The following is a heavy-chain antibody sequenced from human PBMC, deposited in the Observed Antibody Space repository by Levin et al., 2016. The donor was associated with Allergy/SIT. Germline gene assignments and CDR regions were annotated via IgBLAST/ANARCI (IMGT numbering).Heavy chain of an antibody. Sequence: WVRQAPGQGLEWMGGIIPIFGTANYAQKFQGRVTITADESTSTAYMELSSLRSEDTAVYYCASSEDIVVVVAATPRQSHYYYYGMDVWGQGTTVTVSS. CDR2: IIPIFGTA. V-gene: IGHV1-69*01. CDR3: ASSEDIVVVVAATPRQSHYYYYGMDV. J-gene: IGHJ6*02. D-gene: IGHD2-15*01.